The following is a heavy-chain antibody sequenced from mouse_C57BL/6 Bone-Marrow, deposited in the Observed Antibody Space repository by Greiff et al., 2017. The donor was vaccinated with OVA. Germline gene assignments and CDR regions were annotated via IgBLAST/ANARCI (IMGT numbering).Heavy chain of an antibody. J-gene: IGHJ4*01. CDR2: INYDGSST. V-gene: IGHV5-16*01. D-gene: IGHD2-2*01. CDR1: GFTFSDYY. Sequence: EVQLVESEGGLVQPGSSMKLSCTASGFTFSDYYMAWVRQVPEKGLEWVANINYDGSSTYYLDSLKSRFIISRDNAKNILYLQMSSLKSEDTATYYCARGGLWLPYYAMDYWGQGTSVTVSS. CDR3: ARGGLWLPYYAMDY.